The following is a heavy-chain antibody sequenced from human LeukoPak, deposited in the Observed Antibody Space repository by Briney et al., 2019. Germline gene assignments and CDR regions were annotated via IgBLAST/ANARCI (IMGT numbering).Heavy chain of an antibody. D-gene: IGHD6-19*01. V-gene: IGHV3-23*01. J-gene: IGHJ5*02. CDR1: GFTFSSYG. CDR3: AKDGRAVAGRNWFDP. CDR2: ISGSGGST. Sequence: GGSLRLSCAASGFTFSSYGMSWVRQAPGKGLEWVSAISGSGGSTYYADSVKGRFTISRDNSKNTLYLQMNSLRAEDTAVYYCAKDGRAVAGRNWFDPWGQGTLVTVSS.